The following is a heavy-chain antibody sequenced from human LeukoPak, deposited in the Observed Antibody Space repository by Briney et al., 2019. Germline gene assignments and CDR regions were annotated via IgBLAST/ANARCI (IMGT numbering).Heavy chain of an antibody. CDR3: ARWGEYGSGGYYNQVPNWFDP. D-gene: IGHD3-10*01. CDR1: GGSISSYY. Sequence: KASETLSLTCTVSGGSISSYYWSWIRQPPGKGLEWIGYIYYSGSTNYNPSLKSRVTISVDTSKNQFSLKLSSVTAADTAVYYCARWGEYGSGGYYNQVPNWFDPWGQGTLVTVSS. V-gene: IGHV4-59*01. CDR2: IYYSGST. J-gene: IGHJ5*02.